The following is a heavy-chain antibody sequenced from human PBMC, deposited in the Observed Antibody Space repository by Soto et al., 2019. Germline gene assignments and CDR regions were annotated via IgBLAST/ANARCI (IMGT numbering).Heavy chain of an antibody. Sequence: QVQLQQWGAGLLKPSETLSLTCAVYGGSFSGYYWSWIRQPPGKGLEWIGEINHSGSTNYNPSLKSRVTISVDTSKNQFSLKLSSVTAADTAVYYCAGRPWAARLSYYYYGMDVWGQGTTVTVSS. J-gene: IGHJ6*02. CDR3: AGRPWAARLSYYYYGMDV. V-gene: IGHV4-34*01. CDR1: GGSFSGYY. D-gene: IGHD6-6*01. CDR2: INHSGST.